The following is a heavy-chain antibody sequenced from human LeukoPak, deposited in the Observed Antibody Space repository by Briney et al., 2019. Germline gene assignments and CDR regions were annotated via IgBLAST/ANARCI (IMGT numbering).Heavy chain of an antibody. D-gene: IGHD3-16*01. CDR3: TRGYEYGWFDP. CDR2: INPKKGDT. Sequence: ASVKVSCKSSGYTFSDYFVHWVRQAPGQGLEWVGWINPKKGDTTYAQSFQGRVTMTRDTSISATYMELNSLRSDDTAVYYCTRGYEYGWFDPWGQGTLVTVSS. CDR1: GYTFSDYF. J-gene: IGHJ5*02. V-gene: IGHV1-2*02.